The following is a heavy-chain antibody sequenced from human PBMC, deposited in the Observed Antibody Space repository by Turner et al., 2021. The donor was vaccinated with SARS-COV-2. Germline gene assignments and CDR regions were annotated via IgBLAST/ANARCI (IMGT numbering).Heavy chain of an antibody. D-gene: IGHD6-13*01. CDR3: ARDSSSWNSNWFDP. Sequence: EVQLVESGGGLVQPGGSLRRSCAASGFTFSSYLMSWVRQAPGKGLEWVANIKQDGSEKYYVDSVKGRFTISRDNAKNSLYLQMNSLRAEDTAVYYCARDSSSWNSNWFDPWGQGTLVTVSS. CDR2: IKQDGSEK. CDR1: GFTFSSYL. V-gene: IGHV3-7*01. J-gene: IGHJ5*02.